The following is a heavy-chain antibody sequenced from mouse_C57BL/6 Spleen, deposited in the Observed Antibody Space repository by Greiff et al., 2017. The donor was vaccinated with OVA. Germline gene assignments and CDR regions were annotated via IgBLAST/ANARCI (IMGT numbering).Heavy chain of an antibody. J-gene: IGHJ4*01. Sequence: QVHVKQSGPELVKPGASVKISCKASGYAFSSSWMNWVKQRPGKGLEWIGRIYPGDGDTNYNGKFKGKATLTADKSSSTAYMQLSCLTSEDSAVYFCARSTTVVATFRYAMDYWGQGTSVTVSS. V-gene: IGHV1-82*01. CDR3: ARSTTVVATFRYAMDY. CDR1: GYAFSSSW. D-gene: IGHD1-1*01. CDR2: IYPGDGDT.